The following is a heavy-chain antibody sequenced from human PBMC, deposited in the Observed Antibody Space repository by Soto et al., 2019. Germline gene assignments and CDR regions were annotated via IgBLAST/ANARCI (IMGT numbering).Heavy chain of an antibody. CDR1: GFTFGDYA. J-gene: IGHJ6*02. Sequence: GGSLRLSCIASGFTFGDYAMSWFRQAPGKGLEWVGFIRSKVYGGTTEYAASVKGRFTISRDGSISIAYLQMNSLKTEDTAVYYCTSTIFGVVIPGGYYYGMDVWGQGTTVTVSS. V-gene: IGHV3-49*01. CDR2: IRSKVYGGTT. CDR3: TSTIFGVVIPGGYYYGMDV. D-gene: IGHD3-3*01.